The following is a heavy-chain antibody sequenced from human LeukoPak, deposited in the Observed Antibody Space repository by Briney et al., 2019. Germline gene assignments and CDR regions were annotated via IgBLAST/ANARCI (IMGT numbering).Heavy chain of an antibody. CDR2: INTNTGNP. J-gene: IGHJ4*02. CDR1: GYTFNKYA. V-gene: IGHV7-4-1*02. CDR3: TLGSY. D-gene: IGHD3-10*01. Sequence: ALVKVSCKPSGYTFNKYAINWVRQAPGQGLEWMGWINTNTGNPSYARDFTGRFVFSLDTSVNSAFLQINNLKAEDTAFYYCTLGSYWGQGTLVTVSS.